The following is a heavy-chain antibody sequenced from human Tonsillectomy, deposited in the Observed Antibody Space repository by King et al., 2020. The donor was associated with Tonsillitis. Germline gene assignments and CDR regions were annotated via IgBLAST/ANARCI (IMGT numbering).Heavy chain of an antibody. CDR2: IFSGGNP. CDR1: GFTVSSNY. V-gene: IGHV3-66*01. Sequence: DVQLVESGGGLVQPGGSLRLSCAASGFTVSSNYMSWVRQAPGKGLEWVSVIFSGGNPYYADSVKGRFTISRDTSKNTLYLQMNSLRAEDTAVYYCARDGSSGYSYGYFIFWGQGTLVTVSS. CDR3: ARDGSSGYSYGYFIF. J-gene: IGHJ4*02. D-gene: IGHD5-18*01.